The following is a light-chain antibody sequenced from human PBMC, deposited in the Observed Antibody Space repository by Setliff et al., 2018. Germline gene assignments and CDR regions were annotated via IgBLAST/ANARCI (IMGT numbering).Light chain of an antibody. V-gene: IGLV2-11*01. J-gene: IGLJ1*01. Sequence: QSVLTQPRPVSGSPGQSVTISCTGTSSDVGGYNYVSWYQQHPGKAPKVMIYDVSKRPSGVPDRFSGSKSGNTASLTISGLQAEDEAEYYCCSYAGSYTYVFGTGTKGTVL. CDR1: SSDVGGYNY. CDR3: CSYAGSYTYV. CDR2: DVS.